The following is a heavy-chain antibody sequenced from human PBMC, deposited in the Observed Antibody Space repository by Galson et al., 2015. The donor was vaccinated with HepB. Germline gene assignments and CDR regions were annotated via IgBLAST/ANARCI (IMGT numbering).Heavy chain of an antibody. Sequence: SLRLSCAASGFTCSSHAMSWVRQAPGKGLEWVSGISGSGDTTYYAGSVEGRFTISRDNSKNTLYMQINSLTAEDTAVYYCAKRISITFFGPGKNYMDVWGKGTTVTVSS. CDR3: AKRISITFFGPGKNYMDV. CDR2: ISGSGDTT. D-gene: IGHD3-3*01. J-gene: IGHJ6*03. CDR1: GFTCSSHA. V-gene: IGHV3-23*01.